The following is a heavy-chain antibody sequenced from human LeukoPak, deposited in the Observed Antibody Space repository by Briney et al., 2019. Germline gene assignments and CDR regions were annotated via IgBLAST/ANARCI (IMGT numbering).Heavy chain of an antibody. J-gene: IGHJ3*02. CDR1: GYSISSNNW. CDR2: IYYSGNT. V-gene: IGHV4-28*01. D-gene: IGHD5-12*01. Sequence: SETLSLTCAVSGYSISSNNWWAWIRQPPGKGLEWIGYIYYSGNTYYNPYNPSLTSRVTMSVDTSKNQFSLKLNSVTAADTGIYYCARHSRSGYIGYENAFDIWGQGTMVTVSS. CDR3: ARHSRSGYIGYENAFDI.